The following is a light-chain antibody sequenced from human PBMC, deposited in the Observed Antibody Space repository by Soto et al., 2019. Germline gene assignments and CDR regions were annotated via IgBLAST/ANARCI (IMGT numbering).Light chain of an antibody. V-gene: IGKV3-15*01. CDR2: GAS. J-gene: IGKJ1*01. CDR1: QTVSTN. Sequence: EIVMTQSPDTLSVSPGDRATLSCRASQTVSTNLAWYQQKPGQAPRLLIYGASTRATGVPDRFSGSGSRTELTLTMSSLQSEDFAVYYCQQYNSWPSLTFGQGTKVEIK. CDR3: QQYNSWPSLT.